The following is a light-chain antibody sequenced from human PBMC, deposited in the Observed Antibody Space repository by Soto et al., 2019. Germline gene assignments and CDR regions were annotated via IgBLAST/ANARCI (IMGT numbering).Light chain of an antibody. CDR3: QKYDKWPWT. V-gene: IGKV3-15*01. CDR1: QSVGSN. J-gene: IGKJ1*01. CDR2: GAS. Sequence: EIMMTQSPATLPVSPGQRVTLSCRASQSVGSNLAWYQQTPGQAPRLLIYGASTRATDVPARFSGSGSGTEFTLTISSLQSEDVAVYYCQKYDKWPWTFGQGTKVEIK.